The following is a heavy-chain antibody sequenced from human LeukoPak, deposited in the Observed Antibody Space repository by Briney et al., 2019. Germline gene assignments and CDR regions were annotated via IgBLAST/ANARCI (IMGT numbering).Heavy chain of an antibody. CDR3: ARSGSYYDAFDI. V-gene: IGHV1-8*01. D-gene: IGHD1-26*01. CDR1: GYTFTSYD. J-gene: IGHJ3*02. Sequence: WASVKVSCKASGYTFTSYDINWVRQATGQGLEWMGWMNPNSGNTGYAQKFQGRVTITRNTSISTAYMELSSLRSEDTAVYYCARSGSYYDAFDICGQGTMVTVSS. CDR2: MNPNSGNT.